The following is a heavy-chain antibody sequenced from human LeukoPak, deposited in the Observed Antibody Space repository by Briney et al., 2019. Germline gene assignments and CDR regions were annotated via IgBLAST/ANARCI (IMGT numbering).Heavy chain of an antibody. CDR2: ILTVFGTT. J-gene: IGHJ4*02. CDR3: ARSKSVTYGFDY. CDR1: GDSFKNYA. V-gene: IGHV1-69*05. Sequence: SVEVSCKASGDSFKNYAVSWVRQAPGQGFEWMGGILTVFGTTNYEQKFQDRLTITTDESTTTAYMELNSLTSDDTAVYYCARSKSVTYGFDYWGQGTLVIVSS. D-gene: IGHD4-17*01.